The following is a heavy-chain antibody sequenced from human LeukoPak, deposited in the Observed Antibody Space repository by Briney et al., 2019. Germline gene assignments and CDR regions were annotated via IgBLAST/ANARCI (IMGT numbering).Heavy chain of an antibody. CDR3: ARVRYFDWLSIDY. V-gene: IGHV4-59*01. D-gene: IGHD3-9*01. Sequence: PSETLSLTCTVSGGSISSYYWSWIRQPPGKGLEWIGYIYYSGSTNYNPSLKSRVTISVDTSKIQFSLKLSSVTAADTAVYYCARVRYFDWLSIDYWGQGTLVTVSS. CDR1: GGSISSYY. J-gene: IGHJ4*02. CDR2: IYYSGST.